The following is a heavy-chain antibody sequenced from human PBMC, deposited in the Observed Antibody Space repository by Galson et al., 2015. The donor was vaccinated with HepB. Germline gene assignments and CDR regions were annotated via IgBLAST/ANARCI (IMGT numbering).Heavy chain of an antibody. CDR2: IWFDGSNQ. D-gene: IGHD5-12*01. J-gene: IGHJ6*02. CDR1: RFTFSSYG. CDR3: AKVSGYDYYYNYGMDV. V-gene: IGHV3-33*06. Sequence: SLRLSCAASRFTFSSYGMHWVRQAPGKGLEWVALIWFDGSNQYHSDSVKGRFTVSRDNSKNILYLQMNSLRVEDTAVYYCAKVSGYDYYYNYGMDVWGQGTTVTVSS.